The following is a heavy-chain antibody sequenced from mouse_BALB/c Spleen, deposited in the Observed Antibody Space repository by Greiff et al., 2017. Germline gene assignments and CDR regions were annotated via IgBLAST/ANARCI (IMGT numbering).Heavy chain of an antibody. V-gene: IGHV2-9*02. J-gene: IGHJ2*01. Sequence: VQVVESGPGLVAPSQSLSITCTVSGFSLTSYGVHWVRQPPGKGLEWLGVIWAGGSTNYNSALMSRLSISKDNSKSQVFLKMNSLQTDDTAMYYCAREGNGNYDYWGQGTTLTVSS. CDR2: IWAGGST. D-gene: IGHD2-1*01. CDR1: GFSLTSYG. CDR3: AREGNGNYDY.